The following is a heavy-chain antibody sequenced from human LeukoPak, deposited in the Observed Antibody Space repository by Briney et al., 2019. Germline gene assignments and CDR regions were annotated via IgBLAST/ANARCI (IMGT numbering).Heavy chain of an antibody. CDR1: GFTFSSYW. CDR3: ARESYYDFC. Sequence: GGSLRLSCAVSGFTFSSYWMTWVRQAPGKGLEWVANIKQDGSEKNYVDSVKGRFIISRDNAKNSLYLQMNSLRAEDTAVYYCARESYYDFCWGQGTLVTVS. J-gene: IGHJ4*02. V-gene: IGHV3-7*01. CDR2: IKQDGSEK. D-gene: IGHD3-3*01.